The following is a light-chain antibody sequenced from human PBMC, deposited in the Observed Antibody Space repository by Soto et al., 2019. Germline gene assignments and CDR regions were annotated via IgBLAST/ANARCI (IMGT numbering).Light chain of an antibody. CDR3: QQYGRSPFT. Sequence: ELVLTQSPGTLSLSPGESATLSCRASQSVSRSYLAWYQQKPGQAPRLLIYGASRRATGIPGRFSGSGSGTDCTITISRLEPEDFAVYYGQQYGRSPFTFGPGTKVDSK. CDR2: GAS. CDR1: QSVSRSY. J-gene: IGKJ3*01. V-gene: IGKV3-20*01.